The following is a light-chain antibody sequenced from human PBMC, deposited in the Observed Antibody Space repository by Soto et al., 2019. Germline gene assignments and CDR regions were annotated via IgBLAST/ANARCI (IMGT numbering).Light chain of an antibody. CDR2: AAS. V-gene: IGKV1-27*01. J-gene: IGKJ1*01. CDR1: QAISNY. Sequence: DIQMTQSPSSLSASVGDRVTITCRASQAISNYLAWYQQKPGKVPKLLIYAASTLQSGVPSRFSGSGSGTEFTLNISSLQPEDVATYYCQKYNSAPWTFGQGTKVEIK. CDR3: QKYNSAPWT.